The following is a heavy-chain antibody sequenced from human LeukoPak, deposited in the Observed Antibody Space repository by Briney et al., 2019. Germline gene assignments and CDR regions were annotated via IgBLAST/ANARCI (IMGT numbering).Heavy chain of an antibody. J-gene: IGHJ5*02. D-gene: IGHD6-6*01. CDR3: ARDSSSSKNDWFDP. V-gene: IGHV1-2*02. CDR2: INPNSGGT. CDR1: GYTFTGYY. Sequence: GASVKVSCKASGYTFTGYYMHWVRQAPGQGLEWMGWINPNSGGTNYAQKFQGRVTMTRDTSISTAYMELSRLRSDDTAVYYCARDSSSSKNDWFDPWGQGTLVTVSS.